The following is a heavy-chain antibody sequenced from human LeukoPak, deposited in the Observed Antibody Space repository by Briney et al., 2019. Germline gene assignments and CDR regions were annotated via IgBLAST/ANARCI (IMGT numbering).Heavy chain of an antibody. CDR1: GFTFSSYA. D-gene: IGHD6-13*01. CDR3: ASYSSSFRLSRIDY. J-gene: IGHJ4*02. V-gene: IGHV3-23*01. CDR2: ISGSGGST. Sequence: SGGSLRLSCAAPGFTFSSYAMSWVRQAPGKGLEWVSAISGSGGSTYYADSVKGRFTIPRDNSKNTLYLQMNSLRAEDTAVYYCASYSSSFRLSRIDYWGQGTLVTVSS.